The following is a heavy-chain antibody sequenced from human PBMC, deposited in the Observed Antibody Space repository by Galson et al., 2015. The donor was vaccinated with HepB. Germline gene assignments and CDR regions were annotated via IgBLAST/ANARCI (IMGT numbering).Heavy chain of an antibody. J-gene: IGHJ5*02. CDR3: ARDGSSWLWGNSRWNNWFDP. CDR2: ISSSRSYI. CDR1: GFTSSSYS. Sequence: LRLSCAASGFTSSSYSMNWVRQAPGKGLEWVSSISSSRSYIDYADPVKGRFTISRDNAKNSLYLQMNSLRAEDTAVYYCARDGSSWLWGNSRWNNWFDPWGQGTLVTVSS. V-gene: IGHV3-21*01. D-gene: IGHD6-13*01.